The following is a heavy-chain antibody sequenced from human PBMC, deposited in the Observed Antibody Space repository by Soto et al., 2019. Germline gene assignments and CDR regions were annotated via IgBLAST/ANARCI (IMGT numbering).Heavy chain of an antibody. V-gene: IGHV3-33*01. CDR1: GFTFSSYA. J-gene: IGHJ1*01. Sequence: QVQLVESGGGVVQPGRSLRLSCAASGFTFSSYAMHWVRQAPGKGLEWVAVIWYDGSNKYSADSVKGRFTISRDNSKNTLYLQMNRLRAEDTAVYYCARGGGYCSGGNCYPEYFQHWGQGTLVTVSS. CDR3: ARGGGYCSGGNCYPEYFQH. CDR2: IWYDGSNK. D-gene: IGHD2-15*01.